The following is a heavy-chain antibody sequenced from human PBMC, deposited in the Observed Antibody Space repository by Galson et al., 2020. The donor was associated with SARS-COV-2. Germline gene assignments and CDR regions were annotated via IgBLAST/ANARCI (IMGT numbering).Heavy chain of an antibody. CDR1: GASISSGDSY. V-gene: IGHV4-61*02. Sequence: SETLSLTCTVSGASISSGDSYWSWIRQPAGKGLEWIGRIHISGFSNVNPSLKSRVTISQDTSKKQFSLRLNSVTAADAAMYYCARERACVETYFVVCRGQGTLVTVSS. CDR3: ARERACVETYFVVC. J-gene: IGHJ1*01. CDR2: IHISGFS. D-gene: IGHD5-18*01.